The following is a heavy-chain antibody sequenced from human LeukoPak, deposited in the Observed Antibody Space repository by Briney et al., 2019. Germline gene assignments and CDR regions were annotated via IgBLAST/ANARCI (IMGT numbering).Heavy chain of an antibody. Sequence: SETLSLTCTVSGGSISSYYWSWIRQPPGKGLEWIGYIYYSGSTNYNPSLKSRVTISVDTSKNQFSLKLSSVTAADTAVYYCASSDYYDSSGYTYWGQGTLLTVSS. CDR1: GGSISSYY. J-gene: IGHJ4*02. D-gene: IGHD3-22*01. CDR3: ASSDYYDSSGYTY. V-gene: IGHV4-59*01. CDR2: IYYSGST.